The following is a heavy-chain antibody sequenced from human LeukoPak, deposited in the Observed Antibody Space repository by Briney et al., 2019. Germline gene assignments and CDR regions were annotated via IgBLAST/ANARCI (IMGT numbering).Heavy chain of an antibody. J-gene: IGHJ5*02. CDR3: ARVEDGDYGWFDP. D-gene: IGHD4-17*01. Sequence: WASVKVSCTASGGTFSSYAISWVRQAPGQGLEWMGGIIPIFGTANYAQKFQGRVTITADESTSTAYMELSSLRSEDTAVYYCARVEDGDYGWFDPWGQGTLVTVSS. V-gene: IGHV1-69*13. CDR2: IIPIFGTA. CDR1: GGTFSSYA.